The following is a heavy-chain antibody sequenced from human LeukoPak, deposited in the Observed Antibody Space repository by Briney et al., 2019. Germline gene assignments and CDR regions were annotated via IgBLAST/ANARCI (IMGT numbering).Heavy chain of an antibody. J-gene: IGHJ6*03. V-gene: IGHV4-34*01. D-gene: IGHD2-2*01. CDR3: ARGTTYCSSTSCPTKPRFYYYYYMDV. Sequence: PSETLSLTCAVYGGSFSGYYWSWIRQPPGKGLEWIGEINHSGSTSYNPSLKSRVTISVDTSKNQFSLKLSSVTAADTAVYYCARGTTYCSSTSCPTKPRFYYYYYMDVWGKGTTVTVSS. CDR2: INHSGST. CDR1: GGSFSGYY.